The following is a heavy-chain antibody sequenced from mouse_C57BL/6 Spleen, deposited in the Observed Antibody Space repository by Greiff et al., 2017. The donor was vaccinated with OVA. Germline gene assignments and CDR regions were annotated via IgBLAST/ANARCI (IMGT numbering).Heavy chain of an antibody. Sequence: EVMLVESGGGLVKPGGSLKLSCAASGFTFSSYAMSWVRQTPEKRLEWVATISDGGSYTYYPDNVKGRFTISRDNAKNNLYLQMSHLKSEDTAMYYCARGGAAQATYYFDYWGQGTTLTVSS. CDR1: GFTFSSYA. V-gene: IGHV5-4*03. CDR2: ISDGGSYT. CDR3: ARGGAAQATYYFDY. J-gene: IGHJ2*01. D-gene: IGHD3-2*02.